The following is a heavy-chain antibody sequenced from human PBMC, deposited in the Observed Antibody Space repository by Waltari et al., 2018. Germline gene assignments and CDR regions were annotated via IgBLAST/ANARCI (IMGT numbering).Heavy chain of an antibody. Sequence: QLQLQESGPGLVTPSETLSLTCTVSGGSISSSSYYWGWIRQPPGKGLEWIGSIYYSGSTYYNPSLKSRVTISVDTSKNQFSLKLSSVTAADTAVYYCARHARGRGDGYKFDYWGQGTLVTVSS. J-gene: IGHJ4*02. D-gene: IGHD5-12*01. CDR3: ARHARGRGDGYKFDY. CDR2: IYYSGST. V-gene: IGHV4-39*01. CDR1: GGSISSSSYY.